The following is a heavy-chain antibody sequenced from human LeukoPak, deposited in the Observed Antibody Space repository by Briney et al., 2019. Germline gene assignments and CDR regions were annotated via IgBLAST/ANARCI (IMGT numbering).Heavy chain of an antibody. V-gene: IGHV4-4*07. J-gene: IGHJ3*02. CDR3: AREAGSSSPDAFDI. CDR1: GGSISSYY. CDR2: IYTSGST. D-gene: IGHD6-13*01. Sequence: SETLSLTCTVSGGSISSYYWNWIRQPAGKGLEWIGRIYTSGSTNYNPSLKSRVTMSVDTSKNQFSLKLSSVTAADTAVYYCAREAGSSSPDAFDIWGKGQMVTASS.